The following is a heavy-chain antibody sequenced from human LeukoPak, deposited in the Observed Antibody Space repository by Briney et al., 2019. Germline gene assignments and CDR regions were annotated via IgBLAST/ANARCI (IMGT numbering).Heavy chain of an antibody. V-gene: IGHV3-64D*06. Sequence: GGSLRLSCSASGFTFSSYAMHWVRHAPGKGLEYVSAISSNGGSTYYADSVKGRFTISRDNSKNTLCLQMSSLRAEDTAVYYCVGDIAAAEVSYWGQGTLVTVSS. CDR3: VGDIAAAEVSY. D-gene: IGHD6-13*01. J-gene: IGHJ4*02. CDR2: ISSNGGST. CDR1: GFTFSSYA.